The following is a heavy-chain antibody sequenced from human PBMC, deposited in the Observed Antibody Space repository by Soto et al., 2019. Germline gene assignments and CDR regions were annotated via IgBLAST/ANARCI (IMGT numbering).Heavy chain of an antibody. V-gene: IGHV1-69*12. D-gene: IGHD1-7*01. CDR2: IIPIFGTA. J-gene: IGHJ3*02. Sequence: QVQLVQAGAEVKKPGSSVKVSCKASGGTFSSYAISWVRQAPGQGLEWMGGIIPIFGTANYAQKFQGRVTITADESTSTAYMELSSLRAEDTAVYYCARHRNPGTTSLNHAFDIWGQGTMVTVSS. CDR1: GGTFSSYA. CDR3: ARHRNPGTTSLNHAFDI.